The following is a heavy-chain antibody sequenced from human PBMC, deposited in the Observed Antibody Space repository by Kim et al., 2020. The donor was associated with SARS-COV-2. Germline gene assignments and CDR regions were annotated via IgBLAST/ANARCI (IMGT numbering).Heavy chain of an antibody. D-gene: IGHD4-17*01. V-gene: IGHV3-30*18. J-gene: IGHJ3*02. CDR2: ISYDGSNK. CDR3: AKVRYGDYAAFDI. CDR1: GFTFSSYG. Sequence: GGSLRLSCAASGFTFSSYGMHWVRQAPGKGLEWVAVISYDGSNKYYADSVKGRFTISRDNSKNTLYLQMNSLRAEDTAVYYCAKVRYGDYAAFDIWGQGTMVTVSS.